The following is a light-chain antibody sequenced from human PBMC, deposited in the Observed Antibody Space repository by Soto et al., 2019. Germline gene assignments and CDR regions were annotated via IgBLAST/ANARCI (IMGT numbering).Light chain of an antibody. V-gene: IGKV1-12*01. Sequence: DIQMTQSPSSVSASVGYTVTITCRASQDINSRLAWFQQQTGRPPKYVIQAATMLQSGFPSRFAGSGYGRDLTITIHTMKHEDSETYYCLQVANFPRTFGQGTKVDIK. CDR2: AAT. CDR1: QDINSR. J-gene: IGKJ1*01. CDR3: LQVANFPRT.